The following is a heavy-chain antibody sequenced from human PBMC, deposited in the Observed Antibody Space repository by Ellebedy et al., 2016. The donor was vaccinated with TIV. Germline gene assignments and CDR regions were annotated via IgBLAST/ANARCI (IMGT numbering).Heavy chain of an antibody. CDR3: TTEHSDYDYVWGSYRSYYFDY. D-gene: IGHD3-16*02. Sequence: GGSLRLXXAASGFTFSSYAMSWVRQGPGKGLEWVSAISGSGGSTYYADSVKGRFTISRDNSKNTLYLQMNSLRAEDTAVYYCTTEHSDYDYVWGSYRSYYFDYWGQGTLVTVSS. CDR2: ISGSGGST. V-gene: IGHV3-23*01. CDR1: GFTFSSYA. J-gene: IGHJ4*02.